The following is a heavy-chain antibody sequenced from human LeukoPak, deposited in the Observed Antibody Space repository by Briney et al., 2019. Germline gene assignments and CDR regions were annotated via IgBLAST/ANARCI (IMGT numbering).Heavy chain of an antibody. CDR3: ARQGYDFWSGYPGHYYYYMDV. CDR1: VDSISSSSYY. D-gene: IGHD3-3*01. V-gene: IGHV4-39*01. J-gene: IGHJ6*03. Sequence: SETLSLTCTVSVDSISSSSYYWGWIRQPPGEGLEWLGSIYYSGSTYYNPSLKSRVTISVDTSKNQFSLKLSSVTAADTAVYYCARQGYDFWSGYPGHYYYYMDVWGKGTTVTVSS. CDR2: IYYSGST.